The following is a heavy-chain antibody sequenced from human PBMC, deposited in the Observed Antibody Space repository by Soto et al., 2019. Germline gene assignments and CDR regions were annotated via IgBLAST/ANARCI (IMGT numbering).Heavy chain of an antibody. CDR2: IYYSGST. D-gene: IGHD3-22*01. Sequence: SETLSLTCTVSGGSISSGGYYWSWIRQHPGKGLEWIGYIYYSGSTYYNPSLKSRVTISVDTSKNQFSLKLSSVTAADTAVYYCARARPYYYDSSGKAHFDYWGQGTLVTVSS. V-gene: IGHV4-31*03. J-gene: IGHJ4*02. CDR3: ARARPYYYDSSGKAHFDY. CDR1: GGSISSGGYY.